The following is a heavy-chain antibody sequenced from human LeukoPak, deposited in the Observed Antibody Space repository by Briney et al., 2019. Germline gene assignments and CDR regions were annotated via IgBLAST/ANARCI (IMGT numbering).Heavy chain of an antibody. CDR3: ARPGTGRKAFDI. V-gene: IGHV1-46*01. D-gene: IGHD1-14*01. J-gene: IGHJ3*02. Sequence: GASVKVSCKASGGTFSSYAISWVRQAPGQGLEWMGIINPSGGSTSYAQKFQGRVTMTRDTSTSTVYMELSSLRSEDTAVYYCARPGTGRKAFDIWGQGTMVTVSS. CDR2: INPSGGST. CDR1: GGTFSSYA.